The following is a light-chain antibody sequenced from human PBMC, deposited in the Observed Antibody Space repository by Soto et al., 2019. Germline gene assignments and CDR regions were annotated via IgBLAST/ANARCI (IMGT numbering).Light chain of an antibody. V-gene: IGLV2-14*03. CDR1: SSDVGGYKF. J-gene: IGLJ1*01. CDR2: DVS. Sequence: QSALTQPASVSGSPGQPITISCTGTSSDVGGYKFVSWYQQHPGEAPKLIIYDVSYRPSGVSNRFSGSKSGNTASLSISGLQAENEADYFCSAYTGSSAYVFGGGTKLTVL. CDR3: SAYTGSSAYV.